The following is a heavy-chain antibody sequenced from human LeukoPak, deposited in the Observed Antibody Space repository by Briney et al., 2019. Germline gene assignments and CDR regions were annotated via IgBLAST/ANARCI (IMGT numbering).Heavy chain of an antibody. V-gene: IGHV3-30*02. J-gene: IGHJ4*02. CDR2: IRYNGSNK. Sequence: GGSLRLSCAASGFVFTKYWMSWVRQAPGKGREWVAFIRYNGSNKYYADSVKGRFTISRDNSKNTLYLQMNSLRAEDTAVYYCASYIAAATADYFDYWGQGTLVTVSS. CDR3: ASYIAAATADYFDY. D-gene: IGHD6-13*01. CDR1: GFVFTKYW.